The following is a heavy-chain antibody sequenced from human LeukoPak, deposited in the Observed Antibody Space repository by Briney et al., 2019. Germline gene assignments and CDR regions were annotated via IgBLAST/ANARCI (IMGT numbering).Heavy chain of an antibody. CDR1: GFTFSSYW. J-gene: IGHJ4*02. CDR2: IKEDGSEK. V-gene: IGHV3-7*03. D-gene: IGHD6-19*01. CDR3: AKAGGASIAVAAHFDY. Sequence: GGSLRLSCAASGFTFSSYWMSWVRQAPGKGLEWVANIKEDGSEKYYVDSVKGRFAISRDNAKNSLYLQMNSLRAEDTAVYYCAKAGGASIAVAAHFDYWGQGTLVTVSS.